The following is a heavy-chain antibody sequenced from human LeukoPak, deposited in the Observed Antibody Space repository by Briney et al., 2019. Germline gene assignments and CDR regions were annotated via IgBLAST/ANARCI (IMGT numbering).Heavy chain of an antibody. CDR1: GGSISSSSYY. CDR3: ARESTLTFYGGNTRRYFDY. CDR2: IYYSGST. Sequence: SETLSLTCTVSGGSISSSSYYWGWIRQPPGKGLEWIGSIYYSGSTYYNPSLKSRVTISVDTSKNQFSLKLSSVTAADTAVYYCARESTLTFYGGNTRRYFDYWGQGTLVTVSS. D-gene: IGHD4-23*01. V-gene: IGHV4-39*02. J-gene: IGHJ4*02.